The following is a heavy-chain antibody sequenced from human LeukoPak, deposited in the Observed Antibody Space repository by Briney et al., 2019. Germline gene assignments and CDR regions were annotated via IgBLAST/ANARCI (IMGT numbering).Heavy chain of an antibody. V-gene: IGHV3-9*01. CDR3: AKALRYSYGYFDY. CDR1: GFTFDDYA. CDR2: ISWNSGSI. D-gene: IGHD5-18*01. Sequence: GGSLRLSCAASGFTFDDYAMHWVRQAPGKGLEWVSGISWNSGSIGYADSVKGRFTISRDNAKNSLYLQMNSLRAEDTALYYCAKALRYSYGYFDYWGQGTLVTVSS. J-gene: IGHJ4*02.